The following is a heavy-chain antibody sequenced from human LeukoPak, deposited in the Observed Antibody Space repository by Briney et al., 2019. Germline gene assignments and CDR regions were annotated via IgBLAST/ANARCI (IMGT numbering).Heavy chain of an antibody. CDR2: IYNSGNT. CDR3: ARDSSWYSY. CDR1: GGSISSYY. V-gene: IGHV4-59*01. Sequence: SETLSLTCTVSGGSISSYYWSWIRQPPGKGLEWIGYIYNSGNTNYNPSLKSRVTISVDTSKNQFSLKVSSVTAADTAVYYCARDSSWYSYWGQGTLVTVSS. D-gene: IGHD6-13*01. J-gene: IGHJ4*02.